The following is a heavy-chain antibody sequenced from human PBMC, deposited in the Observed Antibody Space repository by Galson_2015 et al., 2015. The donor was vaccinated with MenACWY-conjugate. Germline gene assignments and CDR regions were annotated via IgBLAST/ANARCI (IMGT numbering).Heavy chain of an antibody. V-gene: IGHV3-74*01. J-gene: IGHJ4*02. Sequence: SLRLSCAASGFTFSRYWMHWVRQAPGKGLVWVSRINSDGSSTTYADSVKGRFTISRDNAKNMLYLQMNSLRAEDTAVYYCARSYYDSSGYSSYFDYWGQGTLVTVSS. CDR1: GFTFSRYW. D-gene: IGHD3-22*01. CDR2: INSDGSST. CDR3: ARSYYDSSGYSSYFDY.